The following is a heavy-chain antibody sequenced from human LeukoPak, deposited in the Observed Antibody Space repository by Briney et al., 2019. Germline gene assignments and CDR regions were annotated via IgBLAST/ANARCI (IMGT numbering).Heavy chain of an antibody. CDR1: GDSISNYY. CDR3: AREVVAAPGTVDY. V-gene: IGHV4-59*01. Sequence: SETLSLTCTVSGDSISNYYWSWIRQPPGKGLEWIGYIYYSGSTNYNPSLKSRVTISVDTSKNQFSLKLSSVTAADAAVYYCAREVVAAPGTVDYWGQGTLVTVSS. J-gene: IGHJ4*01. D-gene: IGHD6-13*01. CDR2: IYYSGST.